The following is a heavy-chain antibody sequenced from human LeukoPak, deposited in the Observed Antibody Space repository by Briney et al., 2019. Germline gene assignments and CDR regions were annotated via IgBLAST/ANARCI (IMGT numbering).Heavy chain of an antibody. J-gene: IGHJ4*02. CDR2: IKSDGSST. D-gene: IGHD2-15*01. V-gene: IGHV3-74*01. Sequence: GGSLRLSCAASEFTFSSHWMHWVRQAPGKGLVWVSRIKSDGSSTSYADSVKGRFTISRDNARNTLYLQMNSLRAEDTAVYYCARGYCSGGSCYSWFDYWGKGTLVSVSS. CDR3: ARGYCSGGSCYSWFDY. CDR1: EFTFSSHW.